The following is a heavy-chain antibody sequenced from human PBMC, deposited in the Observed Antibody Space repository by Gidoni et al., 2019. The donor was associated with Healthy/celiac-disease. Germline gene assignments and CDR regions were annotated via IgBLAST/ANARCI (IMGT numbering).Heavy chain of an antibody. D-gene: IGHD3-9*01. CDR1: GYTFTRYG. Sequence: QVQLVQSGAEVKKPGASVKVSCKASGYTFTRYGISWVRQAPGQGLEWMGWISAYNGNTNYAQKLQGRVTMTTDTSTSTAYMELRSLRSDDTAVYYCARDHWAPGLRYFDWAHDYWGQGTLVTVSS. CDR3: ARDHWAPGLRYFDWAHDY. J-gene: IGHJ4*02. V-gene: IGHV1-18*01. CDR2: ISAYNGNT.